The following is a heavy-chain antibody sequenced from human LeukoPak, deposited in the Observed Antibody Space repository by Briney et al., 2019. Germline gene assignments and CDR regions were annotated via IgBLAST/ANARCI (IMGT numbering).Heavy chain of an antibody. J-gene: IGHJ4*02. CDR1: GITFSRFW. D-gene: IGHD3-22*01. CDR2: INQDGSEK. CDR3: AALPGYDSSGYYPY. V-gene: IGHV3-7*03. Sequence: GGSLRLSCAASGITFSRFWMSWVRQAPGKGLQWVANINQDGSEKHYVDSVKGRFTISRDNAENSLYLQMNSLRAEDTAVYYCAALPGYDSSGYYPYWGQGTLVTVSS.